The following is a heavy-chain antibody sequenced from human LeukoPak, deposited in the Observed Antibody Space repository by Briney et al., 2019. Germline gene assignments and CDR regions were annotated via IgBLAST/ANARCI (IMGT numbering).Heavy chain of an antibody. Sequence: AGTLSLSCAASGFTINSYGMHWVRQAPGKGLEWVAVIWYDGSNKYYPYSVKGRFTISRDNSKNTLYLQMISMRAEDTAVYYCARTVEDYGSGSYIISGPFDYWGQGTLVTVSS. V-gene: IGHV3-33*01. CDR3: ARTVEDYGSGSYIISGPFDY. J-gene: IGHJ4*02. CDR2: IWYDGSNK. CDR1: GFTINSYG. D-gene: IGHD3-10*01.